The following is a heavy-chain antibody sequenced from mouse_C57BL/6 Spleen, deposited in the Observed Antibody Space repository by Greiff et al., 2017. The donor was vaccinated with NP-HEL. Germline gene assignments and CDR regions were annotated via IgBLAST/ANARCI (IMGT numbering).Heavy chain of an antibody. J-gene: IGHJ2*01. CDR2: INPGSGGT. CDR1: GYAFTNYL. D-gene: IGHD1-1*01. V-gene: IGHV1-54*01. CDR3: ARTPRYLYYFDY. Sequence: QVQLQQSGAELVRPGTSVKVSCKASGYAFTNYLIEWVKQRPGQGLEWIGVINPGSGGTNYNEKFKGKATLTADKSSSTAYMQLSSLTSEDSAVYFCARTPRYLYYFDYWGQGTTLTVSS.